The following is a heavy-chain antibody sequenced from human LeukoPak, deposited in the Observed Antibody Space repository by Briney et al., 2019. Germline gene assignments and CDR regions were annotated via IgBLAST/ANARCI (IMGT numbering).Heavy chain of an antibody. CDR3: AREVDDNWNYDY. V-gene: IGHV1-18*01. CDR2: ISAYNGNT. J-gene: IGHJ4*02. D-gene: IGHD1-1*01. Sequence: ASVKASCKASGYTFTSYGISWVRQAPGQGLEWMGWISAYNGNTNYAQKLQGRVTMTTDTSTSTAYMELRSLRSDDTAVYYCAREVDDNWNYDYWGQGTLATVSS. CDR1: GYTFTSYG.